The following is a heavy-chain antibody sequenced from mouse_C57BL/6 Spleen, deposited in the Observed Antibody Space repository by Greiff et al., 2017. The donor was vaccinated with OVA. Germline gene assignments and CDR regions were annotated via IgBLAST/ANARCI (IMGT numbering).Heavy chain of an antibody. J-gene: IGHJ2*01. CDR1: GYTFTDYY. V-gene: IGHV1-26*01. Sequence: EVQLQQSGPELVKPGASVKISCKASGYTFTDYYMNWVKQSHGKSLEWIGDINPNNGGTSYNQKFKGKATLTVDKSSSTAYMELRSLTSEDSAVYYCARRTAQNYIDYWGQGTTLTVSS. CDR3: ARRTAQNYIDY. D-gene: IGHD3-2*02. CDR2: INPNNGGT.